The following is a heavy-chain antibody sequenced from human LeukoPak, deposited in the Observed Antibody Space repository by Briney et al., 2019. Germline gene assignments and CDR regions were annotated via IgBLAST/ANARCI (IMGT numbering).Heavy chain of an antibody. CDR2: VSGDGGA. J-gene: IGHJ4*02. CDR3: ATLYGDYGSY. V-gene: IGHV3-23*01. CDR1: GLDFRSNA. D-gene: IGHD4-17*01. Sequence: GGSLRLSCVASGLDFRSNAMKWVRQAPGKGLEWVVAVSGDGGAYYADSVKGRFTISRDTSKNTLYLQLNSLRAEDTALYYCATLYGDYGSYWGQGTLVTVSS.